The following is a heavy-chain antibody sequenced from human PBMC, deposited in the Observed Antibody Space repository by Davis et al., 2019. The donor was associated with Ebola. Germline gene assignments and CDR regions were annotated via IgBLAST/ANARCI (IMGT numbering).Heavy chain of an antibody. Sequence: PAGSLTLSCAASGFTFSSYWTSWVRQAPGKGLEWVANIKQDGSEKVYVDSVKGRFTISRDNAKNSLYLQMNSLRSEDTAVYYCARDHEQWLARYYFDYWGQGTLVTVSS. CDR1: GFTFSSYW. J-gene: IGHJ4*02. D-gene: IGHD6-19*01. CDR3: ARDHEQWLARYYFDY. V-gene: IGHV3-7*03. CDR2: IKQDGSEK.